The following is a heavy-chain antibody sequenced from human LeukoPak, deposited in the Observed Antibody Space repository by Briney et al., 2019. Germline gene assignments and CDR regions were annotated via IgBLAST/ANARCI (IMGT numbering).Heavy chain of an antibody. J-gene: IGHJ4*02. V-gene: IGHV3-23*01. D-gene: IGHD2/OR15-2a*01. CDR3: VLYGPGIY. Sequence: GGSLRLSCGASGFTFSSDWMSWVRQAPGKGLEWVSAISGSGGSTYYADSVKGRFTISRDNSKNTLYLQMNSLRAEDTAVYYCVLYGPGIYWGQGTLVTVSS. CDR1: GFTFSSDW. CDR2: ISGSGGST.